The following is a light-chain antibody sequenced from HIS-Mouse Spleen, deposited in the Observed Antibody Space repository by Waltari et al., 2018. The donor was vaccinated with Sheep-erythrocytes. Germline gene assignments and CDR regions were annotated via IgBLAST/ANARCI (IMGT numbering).Light chain of an antibody. Sequence: QSALTQPPSASGSPGPSVTISCTGTSSDVGGYHHVSWYQQHPGKAPKLMIYEVSKRPSGVPDRFSGSKSGNTASLTVSGLQAEDEADYYCSSYAGSNNWVFGGGTKLTVL. CDR2: EVS. CDR1: SSDVGGYHH. J-gene: IGLJ3*02. V-gene: IGLV2-8*01. CDR3: SSYAGSNNWV.